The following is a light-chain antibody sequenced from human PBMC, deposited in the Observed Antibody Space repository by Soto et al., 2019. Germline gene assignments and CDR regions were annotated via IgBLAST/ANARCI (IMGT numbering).Light chain of an antibody. CDR2: GVS. J-gene: IGLJ1*01. V-gene: IGLV2-14*03. CDR1: SSDLAIYNY. Sequence: QSALTQPASVSGSPGQSITISCTGTSSDLAIYNYVSWYQQQPGKAPKLIIYGVSRWPSGVPNRFSGSKSGNRASLTISGLQAEDEGDYYCCSYAGGPEVFGTGTKVTVL. CDR3: CSYAGGPEV.